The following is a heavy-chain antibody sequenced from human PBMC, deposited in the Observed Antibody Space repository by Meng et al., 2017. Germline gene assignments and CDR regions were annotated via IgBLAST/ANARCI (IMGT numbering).Heavy chain of an antibody. V-gene: IGHV1-69*01. CDR2: IIPIFGTA. CDR1: GGTFSSYA. D-gene: IGHD6-19*01. J-gene: IGHJ4*02. Sequence: VQLVQSGAEVKTPGASVKFSCQASGGTFSSYAISWVRQAPGQGLEWMGGIIPIFGTANYAQKFQGRVTITADESTSTAYMELSSLRSEDTAVYYCARVVYSSGWSFDYWGQGTLVTVSS. CDR3: ARVVYSSGWSFDY.